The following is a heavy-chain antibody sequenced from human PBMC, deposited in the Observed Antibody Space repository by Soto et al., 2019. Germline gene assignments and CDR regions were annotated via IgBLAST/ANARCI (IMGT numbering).Heavy chain of an antibody. J-gene: IGHJ5*02. CDR2: LIPIFGTA. D-gene: IGHD2-2*02. CDR1: GGTFSSYA. CDR3: ARDRRSPRCSSTSCYTASSWFDP. V-gene: IGHV1-69*01. Sequence: QVQLVQSGAEVKKPGSSVKVSCKASGGTFSSYAISWVRQAHGQGLEWRGVLIPIFGTANYAQKFQGRVTIPADESTSTAYMELSRLRSEDTAVYYCARDRRSPRCSSTSCYTASSWFDPWGQGTLVTVSS.